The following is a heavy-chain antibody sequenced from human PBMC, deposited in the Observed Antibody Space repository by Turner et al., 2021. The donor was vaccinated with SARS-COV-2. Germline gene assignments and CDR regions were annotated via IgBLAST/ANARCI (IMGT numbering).Heavy chain of an antibody. Sequence: QVQLQQWGAGQLQPSETLSLTCAAYGGTFSGYYWSWIRQAPGKGLEWIGGINHSGSTNYYPSLKSRVIITVGTSKNQFSQMLSTGTGADTTVLYYAGGGGYSYGALDYWGQGTLVTVSS. CDR3: AGGGGYSYGALDY. CDR2: INHSGST. J-gene: IGHJ4*02. V-gene: IGHV4-34*01. D-gene: IGHD5-18*01. CDR1: GGTFSGYY.